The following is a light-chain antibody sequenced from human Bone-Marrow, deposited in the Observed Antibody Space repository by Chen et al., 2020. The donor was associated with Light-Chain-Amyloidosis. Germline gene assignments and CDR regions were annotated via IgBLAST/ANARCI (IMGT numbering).Light chain of an antibody. V-gene: IGLV3-21*02. CDR3: QVWDRSSDRPV. CDR1: NIGSTS. CDR2: DDS. Sequence: SYVLTQPSSVSVAPGQTATIACGGNNIGSTSVHWYQQTPGQAPLLVVDDDSDRPSGIPERLSGSTSGTTATLTISRVEAGDEADYYCQVWDRSSDRPVFGGGTKLTVL. J-gene: IGLJ3*02.